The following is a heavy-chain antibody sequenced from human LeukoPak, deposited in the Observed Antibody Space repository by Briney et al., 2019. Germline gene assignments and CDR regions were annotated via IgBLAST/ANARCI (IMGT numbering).Heavy chain of an antibody. D-gene: IGHD3-22*01. CDR3: ARDGFRADSSGTAPFDY. CDR1: GFTFSSSW. CDR2: IKQDGSEK. V-gene: IGHV3-7*01. J-gene: IGHJ4*02. Sequence: PGGSLRLSCAASGFTFSSSWMSWVRQAPGKGLEWVANIKQDGSEKYYVDSVKGRFTISRDNAKNSLYLQMNSLRADDTAVYYCARDGFRADSSGTAPFDYWGQGTLVTVSS.